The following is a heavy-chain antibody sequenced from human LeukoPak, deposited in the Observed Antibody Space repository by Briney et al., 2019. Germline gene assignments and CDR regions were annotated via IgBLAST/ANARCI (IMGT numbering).Heavy chain of an antibody. CDR1: GGSISSRSYS. CDR3: SGEYSGSDRIDY. V-gene: IGHV4-39*01. Sequence: SETLSLTCTVSGGSISSRSYSWGWIRQPPGKGLEWIGNIYYSGSAYYNPSLESRITMSVDTAKNQFSLKLTSVTAPDTAVYYCSGEYSGSDRIDYWGQGTLVTVSS. CDR2: IYYSGSA. J-gene: IGHJ4*02. D-gene: IGHD5-12*01.